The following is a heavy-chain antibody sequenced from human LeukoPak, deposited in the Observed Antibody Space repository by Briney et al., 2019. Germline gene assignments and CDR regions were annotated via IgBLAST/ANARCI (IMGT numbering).Heavy chain of an antibody. V-gene: IGHV4-34*01. D-gene: IGHD2-15*01. Sequence: SEALSLTCAVYGGSFSGYYWNWIRQPPGKGLEWIGSIYYSGSTYYNPSLKSRVTISVDTSKNQFSLKLSSVTAADTAVYYCASSYCSGGSCYFDYWGQGTLVTVSS. J-gene: IGHJ4*02. CDR1: GGSFSGYY. CDR3: ASSYCSGGSCYFDY. CDR2: IYYSGST.